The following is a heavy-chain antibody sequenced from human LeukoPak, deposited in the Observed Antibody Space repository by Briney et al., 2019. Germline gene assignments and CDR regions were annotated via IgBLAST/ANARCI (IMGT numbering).Heavy chain of an antibody. Sequence: PGGSLRLSCAASGFTVSTNYMTWVRQAPGKGLEFVSIIYGGGSTYYATSVKGRFTISRDNAKNSLYLQMNSLRAEDTAVYYCARDGRSGTVGATVDYWGQGTLVTVSS. J-gene: IGHJ4*02. D-gene: IGHD1-26*01. V-gene: IGHV3-66*01. CDR2: IYGGGST. CDR1: GFTVSTNY. CDR3: ARDGRSGTVGATVDY.